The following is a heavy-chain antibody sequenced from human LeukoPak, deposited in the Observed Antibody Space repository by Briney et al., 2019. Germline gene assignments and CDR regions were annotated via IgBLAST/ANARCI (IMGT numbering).Heavy chain of an antibody. CDR3: ARRYGSGYYFDY. D-gene: IGHD3-10*01. Sequence: SKTLSLTCTVSGGSISSSSYYWGWIRQPPGKGLEWIGSIYYSGSTYYNPSLKSRVTISVDTSKNQFSLKLSSVTAADTAVYYCARRYGSGYYFDYWGQGTLVTVSS. J-gene: IGHJ4*02. CDR1: GGSISSSSYY. CDR2: IYYSGST. V-gene: IGHV4-39*01.